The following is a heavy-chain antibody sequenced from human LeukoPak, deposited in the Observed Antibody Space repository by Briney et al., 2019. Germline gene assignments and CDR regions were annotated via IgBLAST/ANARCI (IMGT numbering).Heavy chain of an antibody. CDR1: GGSISSYY. Sequence: PSETLSLTCTVSGGSISSYYWSWIRQPPGKGLEWIGYIYYSGSTNYNPSLKSRVTISVDTSKNQFSLKLSSVTAADTAVYYCASLGNRVWSGYIEDYWGQGTLVTVSS. CDR2: IYYSGST. CDR3: ASLGNRVWSGYIEDY. V-gene: IGHV4-59*08. D-gene: IGHD3-3*01. J-gene: IGHJ4*02.